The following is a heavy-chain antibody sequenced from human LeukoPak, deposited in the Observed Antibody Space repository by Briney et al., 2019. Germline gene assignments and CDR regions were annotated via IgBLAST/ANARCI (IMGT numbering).Heavy chain of an antibody. CDR2: INPDGSGK. V-gene: IGHV3-7*01. Sequence: GSLRLSCEASGFTLSTSWMNWVRQVPGKGLDWVANINPDGSGKRYVDSVKGRFTIARDNADNSLSLQVNSLRAEDTAVYYCASWGAGGNSWGQGTLVTVSS. D-gene: IGHD3-16*01. CDR3: ASWGAGGNS. CDR1: GFTLSTSW. J-gene: IGHJ4*02.